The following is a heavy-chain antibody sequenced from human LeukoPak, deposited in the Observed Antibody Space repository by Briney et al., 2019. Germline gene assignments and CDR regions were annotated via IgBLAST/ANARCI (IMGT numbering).Heavy chain of an antibody. CDR2: INPSGGDT. CDR3: ARGQPDSSSWYSY. V-gene: IGHV1-46*01. Sequence: ASVTVSCKASGYTFTNYYMHWVRQAPGQGLEWMGIINPSGGDTNYAQKFQGRVTMTRDTSTNTVYMELNSLRSEDTAVYYCARGQPDSSSWYSYWGQGTLVTVSS. CDR1: GYTFTNYY. D-gene: IGHD6-13*01. J-gene: IGHJ4*02.